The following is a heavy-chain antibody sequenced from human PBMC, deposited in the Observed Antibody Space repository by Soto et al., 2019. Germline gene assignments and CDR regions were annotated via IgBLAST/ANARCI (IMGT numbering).Heavy chain of an antibody. Sequence: SETLSLTCAVSGYSISSGYYWGWIRQSPGKGLEWIGTIYHYGSAHYNPSLKNRVTISIDTSKNQFSLKLASVTAADTDVYYCARDTQKIILRAPTIWGQGTLVTVSS. D-gene: IGHD2-8*01. J-gene: IGHJ4*02. V-gene: IGHV4-38-2*02. CDR3: ARDTQKIILRAPTI. CDR1: GYSISSGYY. CDR2: IYHYGSA.